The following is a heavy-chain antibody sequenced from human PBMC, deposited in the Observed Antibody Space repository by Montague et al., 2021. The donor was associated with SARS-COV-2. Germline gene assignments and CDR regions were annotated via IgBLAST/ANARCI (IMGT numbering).Heavy chain of an antibody. CDR1: GGSISSSTYY. V-gene: IGHV4-39*01. CDR3: ATQEDPSGWIPGPFDF. CDR2: MYYRGST. J-gene: IGHJ4*02. D-gene: IGHD6-19*01. Sequence: SETLSLTCTVSGGSISSSTYYWAWIRQPPGKGLEWIGSMYYRGSTYYNPSLKSRVFISVDTTKKQLSLTLTSVTAADTAVYYCATQEDPSGWIPGPFDFWGQRTLVSVSS.